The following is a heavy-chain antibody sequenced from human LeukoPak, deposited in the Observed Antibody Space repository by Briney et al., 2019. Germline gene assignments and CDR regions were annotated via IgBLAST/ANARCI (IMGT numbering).Heavy chain of an antibody. Sequence: GGSLRLSCAASGFTFSDYYMSWVRQAPGKGLEWVSVIYSGGSTYYADSVKGRFTISRDNSKNTLYLQMNSLRAEDTAVYYCARVGPNYDSSAWGQGTLVTVSS. CDR3: ARVGPNYDSSA. CDR1: GFTFSDYY. V-gene: IGHV3-66*01. J-gene: IGHJ5*02. CDR2: IYSGGST. D-gene: IGHD3-22*01.